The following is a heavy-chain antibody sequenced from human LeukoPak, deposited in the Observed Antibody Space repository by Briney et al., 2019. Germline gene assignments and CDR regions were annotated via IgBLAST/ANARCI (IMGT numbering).Heavy chain of an antibody. CDR1: GGSVTSGNYY. V-gene: IGHV4-61*02. CDR3: ARHNYGSGSYDWFDP. Sequence: SETLSLTCTVSGGSVTSGNYYWNWIRQPAGKGLEWIGRIYTNGGASYNPSLKSRVTISIDASKNQFSLKLSSVTAADTAVYYCARHNYGSGSYDWFDPWGQGTLVTVSS. D-gene: IGHD3-10*01. CDR2: IYTNGGA. J-gene: IGHJ5*02.